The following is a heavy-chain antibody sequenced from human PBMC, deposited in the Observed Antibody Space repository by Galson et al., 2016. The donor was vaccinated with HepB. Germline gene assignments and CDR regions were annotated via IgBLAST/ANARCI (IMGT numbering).Heavy chain of an antibody. CDR2: IKQDGSEK. CDR3: ARLEAIQLWLQPYYYYGMDV. D-gene: IGHD5-18*01. V-gene: IGHV3-7*03. J-gene: IGHJ6*02. CDR1: GFTFSSYW. Sequence: SLRLSCAASGFTFSSYWMSWVRQAPGKGLEWVANIKQDGSEKYYVDSVKGRFTISRDNAKNSLYLQVNSLRGEDTAVYYCARLEAIQLWLQPYYYYGMDVWGQGTTVTVSS.